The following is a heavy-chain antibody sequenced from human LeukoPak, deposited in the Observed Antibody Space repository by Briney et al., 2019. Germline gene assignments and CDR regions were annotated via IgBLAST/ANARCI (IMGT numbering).Heavy chain of an antibody. D-gene: IGHD6-13*01. V-gene: IGHV1-69*13. J-gene: IGHJ6*03. CDR1: GGTFSSYA. CDR3: ARSIAAAGRYYYYYMDV. Sequence: SVKVSCKASGGTFSSYAISWVRQAPGQGLEWMGGIIPIFGTANYAQKFQGRVTITADESPSTAYMELSSLRSEDTAVYYCARSIAAAGRYYYYYMDVWGKGTTVTVSS. CDR2: IIPIFGTA.